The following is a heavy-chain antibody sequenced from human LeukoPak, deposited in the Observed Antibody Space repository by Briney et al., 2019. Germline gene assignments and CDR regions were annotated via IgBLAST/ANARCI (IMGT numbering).Heavy chain of an antibody. V-gene: IGHV1-69-2*01. J-gene: IGHJ4*02. Sequence: GASVKASCKASEDTFSDYYIHWVQQAPGKGLEWMGRVDPENGETKYAEKFQGRVTITADTSTDTAYMELNSLISDDTAVYYCATVERGYSAYASFYFDYWGRGTLVTVSS. CDR3: ATVERGYSAYASFYFDY. CDR1: EDTFSDYY. CDR2: VDPENGET. D-gene: IGHD5-12*01.